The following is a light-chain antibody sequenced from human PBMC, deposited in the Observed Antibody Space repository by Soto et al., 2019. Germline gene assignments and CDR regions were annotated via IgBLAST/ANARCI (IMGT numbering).Light chain of an antibody. V-gene: IGLV2-11*01. Sequence: QSVLTQPRSVSGSPGQSVTLSCTGTSDDVGGYNYVSWYQQYPDRAPTLIIFDVAKRPSGVPDRFSGSKSGNTASLIISGLQADDEADYYCCSYAGSYSVVFGGGTKVTVL. CDR1: SDDVGGYNY. J-gene: IGLJ2*01. CDR3: CSYAGSYSVV. CDR2: DVA.